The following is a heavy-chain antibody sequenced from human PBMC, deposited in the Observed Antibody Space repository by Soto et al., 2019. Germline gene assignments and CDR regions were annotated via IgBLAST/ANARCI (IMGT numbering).Heavy chain of an antibody. CDR2: IYHRGST. Sequence: QLQLQESGSGLGEPSHPLSLTCAVSGGSIRRGGYSGSWVRQPQGKGLEWIGYIYHRGSTYYNPSLKSRVTISVDRSKNQFSLKLSSVTAAYTAVYYCARVPAQWGQGTLVTVSS. J-gene: IGHJ4*02. CDR1: GGSIRRGGYS. V-gene: IGHV4-30-2*01. CDR3: ARVPAQ.